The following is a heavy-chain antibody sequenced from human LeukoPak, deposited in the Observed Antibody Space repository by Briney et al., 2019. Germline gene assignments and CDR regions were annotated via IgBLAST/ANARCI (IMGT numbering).Heavy chain of an antibody. D-gene: IGHD3-10*01. CDR2: IKQDGSEK. V-gene: IGHV3-7*01. J-gene: IGHJ4*02. CDR3: ARDYYGELDY. Sequence: GGSLRLSCAASGFTFSSYWMSWVRQAPGKGLEWVANIKQDGSEKYYVDSVKGRFTISRDNAKNSLDLQMNSPRAEDTALYYCARDYYGELDYWGQGTLVTVSS. CDR1: GFTFSSYW.